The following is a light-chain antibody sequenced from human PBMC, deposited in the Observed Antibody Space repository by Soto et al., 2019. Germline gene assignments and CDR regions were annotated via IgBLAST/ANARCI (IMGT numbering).Light chain of an antibody. CDR3: SSDTSSSSVV. J-gene: IGLJ2*01. Sequence: QSALTQPASVSGSPGQSSTISCTGTSSDVGGYNYVSWYQQHPGKAPKLMIYDVSNRPSGVSNRFSGSKSGNTASLTISGLQAEDEADYYCSSDTSSSSVVFGGGTKLTVL. CDR2: DVS. V-gene: IGLV2-14*01. CDR1: SSDVGGYNY.